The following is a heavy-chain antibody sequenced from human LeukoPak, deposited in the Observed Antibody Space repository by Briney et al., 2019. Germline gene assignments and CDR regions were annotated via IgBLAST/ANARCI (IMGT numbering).Heavy chain of an antibody. CDR1: GFSFSTYA. CDR3: AREIFGSGSYPDH. CDR2: IWHDASHT. J-gene: IGHJ4*02. Sequence: QPGRSLRLSCAASGFSFSTYAMHWVRQAPGKGLEWVALIWHDASHTFYADSVKGRFTISRDNSKNTAYLQMNSLGGEDTAVYYCAREIFGSGSYPDHWGQGTLVTVSS. V-gene: IGHV3-33*01. D-gene: IGHD3-10*01.